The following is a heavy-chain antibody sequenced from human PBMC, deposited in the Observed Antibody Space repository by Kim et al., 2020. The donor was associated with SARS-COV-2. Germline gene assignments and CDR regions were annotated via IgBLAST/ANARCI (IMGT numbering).Heavy chain of an antibody. CDR2: IIPIFGTA. V-gene: IGHV1-69*13. CDR3: ARGPPPPRHSGYRGGYFDY. Sequence: SVKVSCKASGGTFSSYAISWVRQAPGQGLEWMGGIIPIFGTANYAQKFQGRVTITADESTSTAYMELSSLRSEDTAVYYCARGPPPPRHSGYRGGYFDYWGQGTLVTVSS. D-gene: IGHD5-12*01. CDR1: GGTFSSYA. J-gene: IGHJ4*02.